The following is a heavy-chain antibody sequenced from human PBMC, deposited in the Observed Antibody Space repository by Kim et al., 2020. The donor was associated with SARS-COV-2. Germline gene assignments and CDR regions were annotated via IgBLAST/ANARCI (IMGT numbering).Heavy chain of an antibody. CDR2: INPNSGDT. V-gene: IGHV1-2*02. J-gene: IGHJ4*02. CDR3: MYYCARSGENYYPEPYYFDS. CDR1: GYTFTGYY. D-gene: IGHD3-22*01. Sequence: ASVTVSCRTSGYTFTGYYIHWVRQAPGQGLEWMGWINPNSGDTNYAQNFQARVTMTRDTSISTAYMELSSLRSDDAADDTPMYYCARSGENYYPEPYYFDSWGLGTLVTVSS.